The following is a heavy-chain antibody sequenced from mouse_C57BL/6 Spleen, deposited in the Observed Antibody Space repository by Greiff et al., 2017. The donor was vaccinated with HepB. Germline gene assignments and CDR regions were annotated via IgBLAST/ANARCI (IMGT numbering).Heavy chain of an antibody. J-gene: IGHJ4*01. CDR3: ARSGSSYDYYAMDY. D-gene: IGHD1-1*01. CDR1: GYTFTDYN. Sequence: LQQSGPELVKPGASVKIPCKASGYTFTDYNMDWVKQSHGKSLEWIGDINPNNGGTIYNQKFKGKATLTVDKSSSTAYMELRSLTSEDTAVYYCARSGSSYDYYAMDYWGQGTSVTVSS. V-gene: IGHV1-18*01. CDR2: INPNNGGT.